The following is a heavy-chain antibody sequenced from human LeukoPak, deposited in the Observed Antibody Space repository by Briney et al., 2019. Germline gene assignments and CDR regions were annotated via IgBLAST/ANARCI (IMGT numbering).Heavy chain of an antibody. CDR2: INGDGSST. Sequence: GGSLRLSCAASGFAFNTYWMHWVRQAPGTGLVWVSRINGDGSSTSYADFVKGRFTISRDNAKNTLYLQMNSLRAEDTAVYYCARLRLNCSGGSCRNYWGQGTLVTVSS. V-gene: IGHV3-74*01. CDR1: GFAFNTYW. D-gene: IGHD2-15*01. J-gene: IGHJ4*02. CDR3: ARLRLNCSGGSCRNY.